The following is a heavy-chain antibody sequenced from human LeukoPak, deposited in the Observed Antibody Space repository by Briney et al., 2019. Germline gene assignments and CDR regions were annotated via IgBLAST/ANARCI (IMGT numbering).Heavy chain of an antibody. CDR1: GGSISSNSYY. CDR2: IYYSGST. J-gene: IGHJ4*02. Sequence: SETLSLTCTVSGGSISSNSYYWVWVRQPPGKGLEWIGSIYYSGSTYFNPSLKGRVTTSVDTSKNQFSLNLSSVTAADTAVYYCARRPSGNYYLDYWGQGTLVTVSS. D-gene: IGHD3-10*01. V-gene: IGHV4-39*07. CDR3: ARRPSGNYYLDY.